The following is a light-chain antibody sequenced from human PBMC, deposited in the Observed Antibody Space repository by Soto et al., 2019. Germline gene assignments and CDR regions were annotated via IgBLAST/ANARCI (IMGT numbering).Light chain of an antibody. CDR3: AAWDDSLNGAV. V-gene: IGLV1-44*01. Sequence: QPVLTQPPSASGTPGQRVTISCSGSSSNIGSNTVNWYQQLPGTAPKLLIYSNNQRPSGVPDRFSGSKSGTSASLAISGLQSEDEADHYCAAWDDSLNGAVFGGGTQLTVL. CDR2: SNN. J-gene: IGLJ7*01. CDR1: SSNIGSNT.